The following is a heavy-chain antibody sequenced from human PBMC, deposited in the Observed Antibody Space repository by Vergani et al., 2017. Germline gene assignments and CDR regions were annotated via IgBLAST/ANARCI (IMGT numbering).Heavy chain of an antibody. CDR2: IYYSGST. CDR1: GGSISSYY. D-gene: IGHD6-19*01. V-gene: IGHV4-59*01. CDR3: ARCLAVAGTLRYFDY. Sequence: QVQLPESGPGLVKPSETLSLTCTVSGGSISSYYWSWIRQPPGKGLEWIGYIYYSGSTNYNPSLKSRVTISVDTSKNQFSLKLSSVTAADTAVYYCARCLAVAGTLRYFDYWGQGTLVTVSS. J-gene: IGHJ4*02.